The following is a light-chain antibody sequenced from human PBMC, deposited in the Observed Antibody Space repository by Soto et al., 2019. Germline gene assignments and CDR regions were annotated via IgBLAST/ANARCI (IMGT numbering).Light chain of an antibody. Sequence: QSALTQPPSASGSPGQSLTISCTGTSSDVGFYNFVSWYQQRPGKAPKLVIYEVTKRPSGVPDRFSGSKSGSTASLTVSGLQADDEADYYCASYAGTKLFVFGSGTNGTVL. CDR1: SSDVGFYNF. CDR2: EVT. V-gene: IGLV2-8*01. J-gene: IGLJ1*01. CDR3: ASYAGTKLFV.